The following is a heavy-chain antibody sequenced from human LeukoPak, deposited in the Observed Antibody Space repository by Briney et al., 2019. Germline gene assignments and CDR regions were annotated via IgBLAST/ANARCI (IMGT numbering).Heavy chain of an antibody. J-gene: IGHJ4*02. CDR3: ARGGSSRFDC. CDR2: ISPDGSEK. V-gene: IGHV3-7*04. Sequence: GGSLRLSCAASGFAFTTYWVSWVREAPGKGLEWVAKISPDGSEKYYVDSVKGRFTISRDNAKNSLDLQMSSLRADDTAVYYCARGGSSRFDCWGQGTLVTVSS. CDR1: GFAFTTYW. D-gene: IGHD6-13*01.